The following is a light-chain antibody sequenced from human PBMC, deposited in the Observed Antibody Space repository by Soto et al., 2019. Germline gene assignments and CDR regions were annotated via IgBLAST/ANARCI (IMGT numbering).Light chain of an antibody. CDR2: DDD. Sequence: QSVLTQPRSVSAAPGQRVTTSCSGSSSNIGGNSVSWYQQLPGTAPKLLIYDDDKRPSGIPDRFSGSKSGTSATLGITGFQTGDEADYYCGSWDSSLSAYVFGTGTKVTVL. V-gene: IGLV1-51*01. CDR3: GSWDSSLSAYV. CDR1: SSNIGGNS. J-gene: IGLJ1*01.